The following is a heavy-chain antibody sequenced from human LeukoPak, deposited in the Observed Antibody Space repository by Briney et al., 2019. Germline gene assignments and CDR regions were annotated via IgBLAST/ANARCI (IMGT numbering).Heavy chain of an antibody. D-gene: IGHD6-6*01. J-gene: IGHJ4*02. CDR2: INPNSGGT. Sequence: MGWINPNSGGTNYAQKFQGRVTMTRDTSISKAYMELSRLRSDDTAVYYCGYSSSPGLDYWGQGTLVTVSS. V-gene: IGHV1-2*02. CDR3: GYSSSPGLDY.